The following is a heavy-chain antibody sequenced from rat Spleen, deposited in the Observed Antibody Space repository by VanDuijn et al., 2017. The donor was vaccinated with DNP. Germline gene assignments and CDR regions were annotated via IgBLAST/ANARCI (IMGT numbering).Heavy chain of an antibody. J-gene: IGHJ2*01. CDR3: ATLTGTSYFDY. V-gene: IGHV5-25*01. Sequence: EVQLVESGGGLVQPGRSMKLSCAASGFTFSDYYMAWVRQAPGKGLEWVAAITTSGGNTYYPDSVKDRFTISRDNAKNTQYLQMDSLRSEDTATYYCATLTGTSYFDYWGQGVMVTVSS. D-gene: IGHD5-1*01. CDR2: ITTSGGNT. CDR1: GFTFSDYY.